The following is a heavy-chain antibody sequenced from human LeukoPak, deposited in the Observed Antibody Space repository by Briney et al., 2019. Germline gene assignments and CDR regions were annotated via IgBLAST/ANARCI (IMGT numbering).Heavy chain of an antibody. V-gene: IGHV4-59*01. CDR2: IYYSGST. D-gene: IGHD1-26*01. CDR3: ARDSGMVALDY. Sequence: PSETLSLTCTVSGGSISSYYWSWIRQPPGKGLEWMGDIYYSGSTNYNPSLKSRVTISIDTSKNQFSLKLSSVTAADTAVYYCARDSGMVALDYWGQRTLVTVSS. J-gene: IGHJ4*02. CDR1: GGSISSYY.